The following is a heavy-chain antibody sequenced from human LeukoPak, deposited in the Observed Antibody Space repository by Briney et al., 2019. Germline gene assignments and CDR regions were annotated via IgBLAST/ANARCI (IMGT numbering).Heavy chain of an antibody. D-gene: IGHD4-17*01. V-gene: IGHV3-48*03. Sequence: PGGSLRLSCAASGFTFSSYEMNWVRQAPGKGLEWVSYISSSGSTIYYADSVKGRFTISRDNAKNSLYLQMNSLRAEDTAVYYCASGVTTIWGLDAFDIWGQGTMVTVSS. J-gene: IGHJ3*02. CDR2: ISSSGSTI. CDR1: GFTFSSYE. CDR3: ASGVTTIWGLDAFDI.